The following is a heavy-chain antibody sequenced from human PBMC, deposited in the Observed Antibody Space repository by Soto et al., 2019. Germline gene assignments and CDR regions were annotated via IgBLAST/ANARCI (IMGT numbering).Heavy chain of an antibody. V-gene: IGHV4-59*01. CDR1: GGSISSYY. D-gene: IGHD2-15*01. CDR2: IYYSGST. CDR3: ARHQLGYCSGGSCSPFFFYGMDV. J-gene: IGHJ6*02. Sequence: QVQLQESGPGLVKPSETLSLTCTVSGGSISSYYWSWIRQLPGKGLEWIGYIYYSGSTNYNPSLKSRVTISVDTSKNQFSLKLSSVTAADTAVYYCARHQLGYCSGGSCSPFFFYGMDVWGQGTTVTVSS.